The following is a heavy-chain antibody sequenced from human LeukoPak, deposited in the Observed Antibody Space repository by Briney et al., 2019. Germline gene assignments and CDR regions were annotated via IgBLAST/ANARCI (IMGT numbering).Heavy chain of an antibody. CDR2: INHSGST. Sequence: SETLSLTCAVYGGSFSGYYWSWIRHPPGKGLEWIGEINHSGSTNYNPSLKSRVTISVDTSKNQFSLKLSSVTAADTAVYYCARGPSSIAARPSLGFDYWGQGTLVTVSS. V-gene: IGHV4-34*01. CDR1: GGSFSGYY. D-gene: IGHD6-6*01. CDR3: ARGPSSIAARPSLGFDY. J-gene: IGHJ4*02.